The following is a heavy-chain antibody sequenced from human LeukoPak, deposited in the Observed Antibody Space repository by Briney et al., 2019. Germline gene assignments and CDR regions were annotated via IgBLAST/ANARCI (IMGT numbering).Heavy chain of an antibody. Sequence: GGSLRLSCAASGFTFSSYAMSWVRQAPGKGLEWVSAISGSGGSTYYADSVKGRFTISRDNSKNTLYLQMNSLRDEDTAVYYCARDRCSGGSCYLDYWGQGTLVTVSS. V-gene: IGHV3-23*01. CDR2: ISGSGGST. CDR3: ARDRCSGGSCYLDY. CDR1: GFTFSSYA. J-gene: IGHJ4*02. D-gene: IGHD2-15*01.